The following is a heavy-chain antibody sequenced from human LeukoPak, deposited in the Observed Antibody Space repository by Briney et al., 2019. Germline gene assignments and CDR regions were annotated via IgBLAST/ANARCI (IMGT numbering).Heavy chain of an antibody. J-gene: IGHJ3*02. CDR2: IYYKGNT. Sequence: PSETLSLTCTVSGGSISSRSYFWGWIRQPPGKGLEWIGSIYYKGNTYFNPSLKSRVTISVDTSKNQFSLKLSSVTAADTAVYYCARHLRVFDILTGAYDSTDVFNIWGHGTVVTVSS. CDR1: GGSISSRSYF. CDR3: ARHLRVFDILTGAYDSTDVFNI. D-gene: IGHD3-9*01. V-gene: IGHV4-39*01.